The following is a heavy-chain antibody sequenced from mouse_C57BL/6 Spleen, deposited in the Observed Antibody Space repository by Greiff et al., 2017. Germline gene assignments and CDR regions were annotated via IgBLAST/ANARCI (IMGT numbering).Heavy chain of an antibody. CDR1: GFSLSTSGMG. Sequence: QVTLKESGPGILQSSQTLSLTCSFSGFSLSTSGMGVSWIRQPSGKGLEWLAHIYWDDDKRYNPSLKSRHTISKDTSRNQVFLKITSVDTADTATYYCARRERDAMDYWGQGTSVTVSS. V-gene: IGHV8-12*01. CDR3: ARRERDAMDY. CDR2: IYWDDDK. J-gene: IGHJ4*01.